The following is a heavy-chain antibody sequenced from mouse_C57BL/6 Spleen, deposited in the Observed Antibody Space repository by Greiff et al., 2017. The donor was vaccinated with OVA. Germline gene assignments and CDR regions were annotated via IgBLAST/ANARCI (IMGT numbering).Heavy chain of an antibody. CDR1: GYTFTSYW. CDR3: AIYYGYDGYAMDY. J-gene: IGHJ4*01. CDR2: IDPSDSYT. Sequence: QVQLQQPGAELVKPGASVKLSCKASGYTFTSYWMQWVKQRPGQGLEWIGEIDPSDSYTNYNQKFKGKATLTVDTSSSTAYMQLSSLTSEDSAVYYCAIYYGYDGYAMDYWGQGTSVTVSS. D-gene: IGHD2-2*01. V-gene: IGHV1-50*01.